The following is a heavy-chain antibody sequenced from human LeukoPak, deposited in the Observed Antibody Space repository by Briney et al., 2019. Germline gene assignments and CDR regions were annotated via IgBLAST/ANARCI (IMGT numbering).Heavy chain of an antibody. V-gene: IGHV4-59*01. CDR3: ARGDHYYYTMDV. Sequence: SETLSLTCTVSGGSISSYYWSWIRQPPGEGLGWIGYIYSSGSTNYNPSLKSRVTISVDTSKNQFSLKLTSMTAADTAVYYCARGDHYYYTMDVWGKGTMVTVSS. D-gene: IGHD2-21*02. CDR1: GGSISSYY. CDR2: IYSSGST. J-gene: IGHJ6*04.